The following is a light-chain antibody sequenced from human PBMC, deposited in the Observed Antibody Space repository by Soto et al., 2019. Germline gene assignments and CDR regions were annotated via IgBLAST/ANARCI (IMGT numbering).Light chain of an antibody. J-gene: IGLJ1*01. Sequence: LTHPPSASGSPGQSVTISCTGTISDVGGYNYVSWYQQHPGKAPKLMIYEVSKRPSGVPDRFSGSKSGNTASLTVSGLQAEDEADYYCNSYADSNNLFVFGTGTKVTVL. CDR2: EVS. CDR1: ISDVGGYNY. CDR3: NSYADSNNLFV. V-gene: IGLV2-8*01.